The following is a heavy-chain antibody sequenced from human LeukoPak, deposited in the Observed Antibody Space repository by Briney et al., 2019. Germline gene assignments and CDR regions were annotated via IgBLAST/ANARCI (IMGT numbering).Heavy chain of an antibody. CDR1: GGSIGSHY. CDR2: ISYSGST. CDR3: ARGYSSPTTSYVRWLDP. D-gene: IGHD2-2*01. V-gene: IGHV4-59*11. Sequence: SENLSLTCTVSGGSIGSHYWHWIRQSPEKGLEWIGYISYSGSTSYNPSLESRVTASVDTSKNHFSLKLRSVTAADTAVYYCARGYSSPTTSYVRWLDPWGQGTLVTVSS. J-gene: IGHJ5*02.